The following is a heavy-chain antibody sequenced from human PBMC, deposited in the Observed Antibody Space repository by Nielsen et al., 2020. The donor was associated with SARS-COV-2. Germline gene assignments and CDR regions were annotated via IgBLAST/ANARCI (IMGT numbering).Heavy chain of an antibody. CDR1: GFTFSSYE. D-gene: IGHD3-22*01. CDR2: ISSSGSTI. J-gene: IGHJ4*02. CDR3: ARLGHYYDSSGYYHGY. Sequence: GESLKISCAASGFTFSSYEMNWVRQAPGKGLEWVSYISSSGSTIYYADSVKGRFTISRDNAKNSLYLQMNSLRVEDTAVYYCARLGHYYDSSGYYHGYWGQGTLVTVSS. V-gene: IGHV3-48*03.